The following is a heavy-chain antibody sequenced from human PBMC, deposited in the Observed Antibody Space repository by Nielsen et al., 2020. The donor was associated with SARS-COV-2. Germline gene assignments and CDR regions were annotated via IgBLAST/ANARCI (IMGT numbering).Heavy chain of an antibody. D-gene: IGHD2-15*01. CDR2: ISSSGSTI. Sequence: WIRQPPGKGLEWVSYISSSGSTIYYADSVKGRFTISRDNAKNSLYLQMNSLRAEDTAVYYCAKDASRYGSGGSCYYFDYWGQGTLVTVSS. CDR3: AKDASRYGSGGSCYYFDY. J-gene: IGHJ4*02. V-gene: IGHV3-11*01.